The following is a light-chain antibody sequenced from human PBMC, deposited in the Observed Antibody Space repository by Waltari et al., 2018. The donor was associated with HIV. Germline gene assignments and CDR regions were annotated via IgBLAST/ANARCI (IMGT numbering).Light chain of an antibody. CDR2: RTN. CDR3: AAWDDGLSGPV. J-gene: IGLJ3*02. CDR1: SSNTGSNY. Sequence: QSVLTQPPSASGTPGQRVTSSCSGSSSNTGSNYVYWYQQLPGTAPKLLIYRTNQRPSGVPDRFSGSKSGTSASLAITGLRSEDEADYYCAAWDDGLSGPVFGGGTKLTVL. V-gene: IGLV1-47*01.